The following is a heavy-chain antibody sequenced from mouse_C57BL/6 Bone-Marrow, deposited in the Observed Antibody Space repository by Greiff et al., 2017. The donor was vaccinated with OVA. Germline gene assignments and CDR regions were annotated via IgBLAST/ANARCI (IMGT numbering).Heavy chain of an antibody. Sequence: EVQLVESGGGLVKPGGSLKLSCAASGFTFSSYAMSWVRQTPEKRLEWVATISDGGSYTYYPDNVKGRFTISRDNAKNNLYLQMSHLKSEDTAMYYCARDTDYGSSYCWYFDVWGTGTTVTVSS. D-gene: IGHD1-1*01. CDR1: GFTFSSYA. CDR3: ARDTDYGSSYCWYFDV. CDR2: ISDGGSYT. V-gene: IGHV5-4*01. J-gene: IGHJ1*03.